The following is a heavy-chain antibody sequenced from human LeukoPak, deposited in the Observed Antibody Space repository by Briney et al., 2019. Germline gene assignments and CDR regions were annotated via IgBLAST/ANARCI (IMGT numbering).Heavy chain of an antibody. CDR2: ISTSGGT. CDR3: AKIITIFGVEGGSFDT. D-gene: IGHD3-3*01. V-gene: IGHV4-4*07. Sequence: PSETLSLTCTVSGDSISRYYWSWIRQSAGKGLEWIGRISTSGGTNYTPSLRGRVTMSVDTSKNQFSLILSSLTAADTAVYYCAKIITIFGVEGGSFDTWGQGTMVTVSS. J-gene: IGHJ3*02. CDR1: GDSISRYY.